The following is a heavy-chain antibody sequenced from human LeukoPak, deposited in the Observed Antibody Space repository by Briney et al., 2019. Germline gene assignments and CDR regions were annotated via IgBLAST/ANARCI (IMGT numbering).Heavy chain of an antibody. CDR3: ARDGYYYDSSGYYAFDI. J-gene: IGHJ3*02. V-gene: IGHV4-61*10. CDR1: GGSISSGSYY. CDR2: IYYSGST. D-gene: IGHD3-22*01. Sequence: PSETLSLTCTVSGGSISSGSYYWSWIRQPAGKGLEWIGYIYYSGSTNYNPSLKSRVTISVDTSKNQFSLKLSSVTAADTAVYYCARDGYYYDSSGYYAFDIWGQGTMVTVSS.